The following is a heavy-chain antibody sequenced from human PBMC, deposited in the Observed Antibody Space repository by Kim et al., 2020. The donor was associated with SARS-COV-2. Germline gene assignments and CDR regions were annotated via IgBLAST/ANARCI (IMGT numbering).Heavy chain of an antibody. J-gene: IGHJ6*02. CDR3: ARGPYYYDSSGYSSKDLKYGMDV. Sequence: SETLSLTCTVSGGSISSGGHYWSWIRQHPGKGLEWIGYISYSGSTYYNPSLKSRVTISVDTSKTQFSLKLSSVTAADTAVYYCARGPYYYDSSGYSSKDLKYGMDVWGQGTTVTVSS. CDR1: GGSISSGGHY. V-gene: IGHV4-31*03. CDR2: ISYSGST. D-gene: IGHD3-22*01.